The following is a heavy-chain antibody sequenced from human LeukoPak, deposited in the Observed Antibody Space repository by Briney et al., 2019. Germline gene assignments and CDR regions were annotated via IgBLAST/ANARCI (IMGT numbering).Heavy chain of an antibody. CDR1: GYTFTSYY. D-gene: IGHD3-10*01. CDR2: INPSGGST. J-gene: IGHJ6*03. CDR3: ARDYYYGSGSYSAYYYMDV. Sequence: ASVKVSCKASGYTFTSYYMHWVRQAPGQGLEWMGIINPSGGSTSYAQRFQGRVTMTRDMSTSTVYMELSSLRSEDTAVYYCARDYYYGSGSYSAYYYMDVWGKGTTVTVSS. V-gene: IGHV1-46*01.